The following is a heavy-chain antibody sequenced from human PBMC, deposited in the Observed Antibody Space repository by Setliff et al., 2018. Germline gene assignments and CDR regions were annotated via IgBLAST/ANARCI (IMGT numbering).Heavy chain of an antibody. CDR2: IYWNDDK. Sequence: PPGKALEWLALIYWNDDKRYSPSLKSRLTITKDTSKNQVVLTMTNMDPVDTATYYCAHTGGPYYNFWSGYFHWFDPWGQGTLVTVSS. CDR3: AHTGGPYYNFWSGYFHWFDP. D-gene: IGHD3-3*01. V-gene: IGHV2-5*01. J-gene: IGHJ5*02.